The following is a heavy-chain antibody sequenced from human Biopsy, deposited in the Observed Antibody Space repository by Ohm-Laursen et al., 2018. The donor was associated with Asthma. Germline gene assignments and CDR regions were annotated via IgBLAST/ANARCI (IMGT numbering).Heavy chain of an antibody. CDR2: ISGYNGNT. Sequence: SSVKVSCKASGYTFSSYTLSWVRQAPGQGLEYLGWISGYNGNTLYVEKFQGRVSMTTDTSAHTAFLELRSLTSDDTAVYYCTRDPEYWGQGTLVTVSS. J-gene: IGHJ4*02. V-gene: IGHV1-18*04. CDR1: GYTFSSYT. CDR3: TRDPEY.